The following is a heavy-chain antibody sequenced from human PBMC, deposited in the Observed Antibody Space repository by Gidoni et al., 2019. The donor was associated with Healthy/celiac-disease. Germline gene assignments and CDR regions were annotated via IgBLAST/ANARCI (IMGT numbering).Heavy chain of an antibody. D-gene: IGHD6-13*01. V-gene: IGHV3-23*01. J-gene: IGHJ4*02. CDR3: AKLLGVYSSSRDPYFDY. CDR2: ISGSGGST. Sequence: QCAVQLLEWVSAISGSGGSTYYADSVKGRFTISRDNSKNTLYLQMNSLRAEDTAVYYCAKLLGVYSSSRDPYFDYWGQGTLVTVSS.